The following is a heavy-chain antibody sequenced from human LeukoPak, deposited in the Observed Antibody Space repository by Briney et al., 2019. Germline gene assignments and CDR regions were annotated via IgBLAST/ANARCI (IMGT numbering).Heavy chain of an antibody. J-gene: IGHJ4*02. D-gene: IGHD1-20*01. V-gene: IGHV3-33*01. CDR3: ARAHYNWNEPPFDS. CDR2: IWYDGSNK. Sequence: QPGGSLRLSCAASGFFFSSYGMHWVRLAPGKRLEWVALIWYDGSNKYYADSVKGRFTISRDNSKNTLSLQMNSLRAEDTAVYYCARAHYNWNEPPFDSWGQGTLVTVSS. CDR1: GFFFSSYG.